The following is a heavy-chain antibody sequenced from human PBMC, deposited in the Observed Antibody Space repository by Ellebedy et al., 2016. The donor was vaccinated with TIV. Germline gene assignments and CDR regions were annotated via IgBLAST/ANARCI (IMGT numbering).Heavy chain of an antibody. J-gene: IGHJ4*02. CDR3: ARDRKSTGFDY. V-gene: IGHV3-23*01. CDR2: ISGSGGST. CDR1: GFTFADYG. Sequence: GGSLRLXXAASGFTFADYGMHWVRQAPGKGLEWVSAISGSGGSTYYADSVKGRFTISRDNSKNTLYLQMNSLRAEDTAVYYCARDRKSTGFDYWGQGTLVTVSS.